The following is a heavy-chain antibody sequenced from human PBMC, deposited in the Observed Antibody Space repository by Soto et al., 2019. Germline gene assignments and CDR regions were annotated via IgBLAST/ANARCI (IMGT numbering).Heavy chain of an antibody. D-gene: IGHD3-10*01. CDR1: CYTFTSYC. V-gene: IGHV1-18*01. Sequence: ASLKVSSKASCYTFTSYCISWVRQAPGQGLEWMGWISAYNGNTNYAKKLQGRVTMTTDTSTSTAYMELRSLRSDDTAVYYCARISPSNYYGSGSYYQWGQGTLVTVSS. J-gene: IGHJ4*02. CDR2: ISAYNGNT. CDR3: ARISPSNYYGSGSYYQ.